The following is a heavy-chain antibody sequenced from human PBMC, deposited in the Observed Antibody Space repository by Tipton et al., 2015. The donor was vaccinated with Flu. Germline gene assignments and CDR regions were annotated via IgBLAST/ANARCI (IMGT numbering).Heavy chain of an antibody. J-gene: IGHJ6*02. D-gene: IGHD2-21*01. Sequence: TLSLTCTVSGGSVSSGSYYWSWIRQPPGKGLGWIGYIYYSGSTNYNPSPKSRVTISVDTSKNQFSLKLSSVTAADTAVYYCARDQVSPHLTYGMDVWGQGP. V-gene: IGHV4-61*01. CDR1: GGSVSSGSYY. CDR2: IYYSGST. CDR3: ARDQVSPHLTYGMDV.